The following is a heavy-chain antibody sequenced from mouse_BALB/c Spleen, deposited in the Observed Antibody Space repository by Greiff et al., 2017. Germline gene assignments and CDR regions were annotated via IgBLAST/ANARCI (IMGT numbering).Heavy chain of an antibody. J-gene: IGHJ4*01. V-gene: IGHV1S127*01. CDR1: GYSFTSYW. D-gene: IGHD1-1*01. Sequence: QVQLQQSGPQLVRPGASVKISCKASGYSFTSYWMHWVKQRPGQGLEWIGMIDPSDSETRLNQKFKDKATLTVDKSSSTAYMQLSSPTSEDSAVYYCARGVLRYYAMDYWGQGTSVTVSS. CDR2: IDPSDSET. CDR3: ARGVLRYYAMDY.